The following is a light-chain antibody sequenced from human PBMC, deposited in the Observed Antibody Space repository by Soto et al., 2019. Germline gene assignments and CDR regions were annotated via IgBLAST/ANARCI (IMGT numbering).Light chain of an antibody. Sequence: QSVLTQPPSASGSPGQSVTISCTGTSSDVGGYNYVSWYQQHPGKAPKLMIYEVSTRPSGVPDRFSGSKSGNTASLTVSGLQAEDEADYYCSSYAGSHNYVFGTGTKLTGL. V-gene: IGLV2-8*01. J-gene: IGLJ1*01. CDR3: SSYAGSHNYV. CDR2: EVS. CDR1: SSDVGGYNY.